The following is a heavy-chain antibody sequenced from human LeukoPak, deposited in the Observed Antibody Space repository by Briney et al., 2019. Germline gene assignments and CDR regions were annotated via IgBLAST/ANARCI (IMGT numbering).Heavy chain of an antibody. Sequence: ASVTVSCTVSGYTLTELSIHWVRRAPGKGLEWMGGFDPEEGETIHAQKFQGRVTMTEDTSTDTAYMELSSLRSEDTAVYYCATGQQLVWEGFDYWGQGTLVTVSS. D-gene: IGHD6-13*01. CDR2: FDPEEGET. V-gene: IGHV1-24*01. CDR3: ATGQQLVWEGFDY. J-gene: IGHJ4*02. CDR1: GYTLTELS.